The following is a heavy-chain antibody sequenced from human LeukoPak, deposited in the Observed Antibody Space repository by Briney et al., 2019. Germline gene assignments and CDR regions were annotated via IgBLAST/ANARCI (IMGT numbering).Heavy chain of an antibody. CDR2: ISGSGGST. CDR3: AKDKDGIAVAGTIFDY. V-gene: IGHV3-23*01. CDR1: GFTFSSYA. D-gene: IGHD6-19*01. Sequence: GGSLRLFYAASGFTFSSYAMSWVRRASGKGLEWVSAISGSGGSTYYADSVKGRFTIPRDNSKNTLYLQMNSLRAEDTAVYYCAKDKDGIAVAGTIFDYWGQGTLVTVSS. J-gene: IGHJ4*02.